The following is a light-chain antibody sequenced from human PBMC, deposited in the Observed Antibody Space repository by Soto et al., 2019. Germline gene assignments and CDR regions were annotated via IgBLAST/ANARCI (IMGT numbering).Light chain of an antibody. CDR3: QQYHIYSGT. Sequence: IQMAQSPSSLSASVGERVTMSCRASQSIDSWLAWYQQRPGKPPNLLIYKASTLASGVPSRFSGSGSGTEFTLTINSLQPDDFATYYCQQYHIYSGTFGQGTKVDTK. CDR1: QSIDSW. V-gene: IGKV1-5*03. J-gene: IGKJ1*01. CDR2: KAS.